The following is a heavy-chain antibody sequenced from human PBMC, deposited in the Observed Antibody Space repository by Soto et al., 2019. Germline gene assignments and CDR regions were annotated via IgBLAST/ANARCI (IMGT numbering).Heavy chain of an antibody. Sequence: QVQLVQSGAEVKKPGSSVKVSCKASGGTFSSYAISWVRQAPGQGLEWMGGIIPIFGTANYAQKFQGRVTITADEYTSTAYMELSSLGSEATAVYYCARDRDYGSGSYYVPYFDYWGQGTLVTVSS. CDR2: IIPIFGTA. CDR1: GGTFSSYA. CDR3: ARDRDYGSGSYYVPYFDY. V-gene: IGHV1-69*01. D-gene: IGHD3-10*01. J-gene: IGHJ4*02.